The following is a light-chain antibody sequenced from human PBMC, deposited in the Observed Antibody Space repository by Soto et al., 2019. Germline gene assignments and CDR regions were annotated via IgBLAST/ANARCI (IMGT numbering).Light chain of an antibody. CDR1: SSDVGGHNF. V-gene: IGLV2-14*03. CDR2: DVT. CDR3: SSYAGSSTYV. J-gene: IGLJ1*01. Sequence: QSALTQPASVSGSPGQSITIPCTGTSSDVGGHNFVSWYQHHPGKAPKLMIYDVTNRPSGVSDRFSGSKSGNTASLTISGLQAEDEADYFCSSYAGSSTYVFGTGTKLTVL.